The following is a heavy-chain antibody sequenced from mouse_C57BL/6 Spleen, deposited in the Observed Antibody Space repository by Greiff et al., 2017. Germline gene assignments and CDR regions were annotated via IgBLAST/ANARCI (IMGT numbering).Heavy chain of an antibody. V-gene: IGHV1-69*01. CDR2: IDPSDSYP. CDR3: ARRDYDYAWFAY. J-gene: IGHJ3*01. Sequence: QVQLQQPGAELVMPGASVKLSCKASGYTFTSYWMHWVKQRPGQGLEWIGEIDPSDSYPNYNQKFKGKSTLTVDKSSSTAYMQLSSLTSEDSAVYYWARRDYDYAWFAYWGQGTLVTVSA. CDR1: GYTFTSYW. D-gene: IGHD2-4*01.